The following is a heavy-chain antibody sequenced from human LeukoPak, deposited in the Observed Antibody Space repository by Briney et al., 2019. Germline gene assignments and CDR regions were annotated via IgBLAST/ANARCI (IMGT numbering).Heavy chain of an antibody. CDR1: GFTFSNYA. CDR3: ARRAGSYSHSYDY. D-gene: IGHD2-15*01. CDR2: ISGSASST. J-gene: IGHJ4*02. Sequence: GGSLRLSCAASGFTFSNYAMSWVRQAPGKGLEWVSAISGSASSTYYADSVKGRFTISRDNSKNTLYLQMNSLRAEDTAVYYCARRAGSYSHSYDYWGQGTLVTVSS. V-gene: IGHV3-23*01.